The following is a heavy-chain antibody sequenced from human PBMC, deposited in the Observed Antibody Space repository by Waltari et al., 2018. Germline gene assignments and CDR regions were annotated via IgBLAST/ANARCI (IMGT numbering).Heavy chain of an antibody. J-gene: IGHJ4*02. Sequence: EVQLVESGGGLVKPGGSVRRSCAASGFPFSSDSMNWVRQAPGKGLEWVSSISSRSSYIYYADSVKGRFTISRDNAKNSLYLQMNSLRAEDTAVYYCARYWMTTVTNGYFDYWGQGTLVTVSS. CDR3: ARYWMTTVTNGYFDY. D-gene: IGHD4-17*01. CDR1: GFPFSSDS. CDR2: ISSRSSYI. V-gene: IGHV3-21*01.